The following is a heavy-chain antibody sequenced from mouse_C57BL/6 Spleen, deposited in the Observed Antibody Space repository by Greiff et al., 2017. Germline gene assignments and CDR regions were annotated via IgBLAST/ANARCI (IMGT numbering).Heavy chain of an antibody. CDR3: AIYDYDGWFAY. CDR2: ISYDGSN. V-gene: IGHV3-6*01. D-gene: IGHD2-4*01. J-gene: IGHJ3*01. Sequence: EVQLVESGPGLVKPSQSLSLTCSVTGYSITSGYYWNWIRQFPGNKLEWMGYISYDGSNNYNPSLKNRISITRDTSKNQFFLKLNSVTTEDTATYYCAIYDYDGWFAYWGQGTLVTVSA. CDR1: GYSITSGYY.